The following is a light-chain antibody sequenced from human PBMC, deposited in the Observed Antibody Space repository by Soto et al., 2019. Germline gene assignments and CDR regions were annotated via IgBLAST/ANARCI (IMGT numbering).Light chain of an antibody. Sequence: EIALTQSPATLSVSPGERATLSCRASQSVASYLAWYHQKPGQAPRLLIYGASTRATGVPARFSGSGSGTEFTLTISSLQSEDFAVYYCQQYNDWPLLTFGGGTKVEIK. J-gene: IGKJ4*01. CDR2: GAS. CDR1: QSVASY. V-gene: IGKV3-15*01. CDR3: QQYNDWPLLT.